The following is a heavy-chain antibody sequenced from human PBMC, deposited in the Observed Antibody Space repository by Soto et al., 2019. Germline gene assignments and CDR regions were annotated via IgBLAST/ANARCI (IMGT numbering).Heavy chain of an antibody. J-gene: IGHJ4*02. CDR3: ARTIWSGYFQADY. CDR2: ISSSSST. Sequence: EVQLVESGGGLVQPGGSLRLSCVASGFTFSTYSMNWVRQAPGKGLEWISYISSSSSTTYADSVKVRFTISRENAKNSLYLQMNSLRDEDTAVYYCARTIWSGYFQADYWGQGTLVTVSS. V-gene: IGHV3-48*02. D-gene: IGHD3-3*01. CDR1: GFTFSTYS.